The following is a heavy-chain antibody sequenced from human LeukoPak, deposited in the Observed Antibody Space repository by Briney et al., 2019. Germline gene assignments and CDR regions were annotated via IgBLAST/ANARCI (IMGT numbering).Heavy chain of an antibody. V-gene: IGHV1-18*01. CDR2: ISAYNGNT. J-gene: IGHJ6*02. Sequence: ASVKVSCKASGGTFSSYAISWVRQAPGQGLEWMGWISAYNGNTNYAQKLQGRVTMTTDTSTSTAYMELRSLRSDDTAVYYCARAVVPAAIRSYYYYGMDVWGQGTTVTVSS. D-gene: IGHD2-2*02. CDR1: GGTFSSYA. CDR3: ARAVVPAAIRSYYYYGMDV.